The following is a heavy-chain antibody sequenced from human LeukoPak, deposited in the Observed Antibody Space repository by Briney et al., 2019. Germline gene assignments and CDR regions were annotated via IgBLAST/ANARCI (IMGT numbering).Heavy chain of an antibody. J-gene: IGHJ4*02. V-gene: IGHV3-53*01. CDR2: IYSGGST. CDR1: GFTVSSNY. CDR3: AATYSGNWEFDY. Sequence: GGSLRLSCAASGFTVSSNYMSWVRQAPGKGLEWVSVIYSGGSTYYADSVKGRFTISRDNSKNTLYLQMNSLRAEDTAVYYCAATYSGNWEFDYWGQGTLVTVSS. D-gene: IGHD1-26*01.